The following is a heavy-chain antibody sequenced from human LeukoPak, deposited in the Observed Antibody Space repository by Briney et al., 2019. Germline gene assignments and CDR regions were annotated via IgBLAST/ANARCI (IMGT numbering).Heavy chain of an antibody. Sequence: GASVKVSCKASGYTFTSYGISWVRQAPGQGLEWMGWISAYNGNTNYAQKLQGRVTMTTDTSTSTAYMELRSLRSDAPAVYYCARAPPYYYDSSAHFDYWGQGTLVTVSS. V-gene: IGHV1-18*01. J-gene: IGHJ4*02. CDR2: ISAYNGNT. CDR3: ARAPPYYYDSSAHFDY. D-gene: IGHD3-22*01. CDR1: GYTFTSYG.